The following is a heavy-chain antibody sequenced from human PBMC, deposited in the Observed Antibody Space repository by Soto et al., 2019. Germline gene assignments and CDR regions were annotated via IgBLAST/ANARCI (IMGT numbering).Heavy chain of an antibody. Sequence: QVQLVQSGAEVKRPGSSVKVSCKASGGTFSTFAISWVRQAPGQGLEWMGGIIPIFGATKYAQKFQGRVTITADESTSTGYMELSSLRSEDTAVYYCARGHCLSTICYPRWFDPWGQGTLVTVSS. V-gene: IGHV1-69*12. J-gene: IGHJ5*02. D-gene: IGHD2-2*01. CDR3: ARGHCLSTICYPRWFDP. CDR1: GGTFSTFA. CDR2: IIPIFGAT.